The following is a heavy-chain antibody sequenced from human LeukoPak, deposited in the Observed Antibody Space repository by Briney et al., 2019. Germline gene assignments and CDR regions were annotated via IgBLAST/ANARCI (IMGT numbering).Heavy chain of an antibody. CDR2: INPSGGST. CDR1: GYTFTSYY. J-gene: IGHJ1*01. Sequence: ASVKVSCTASGYTFTSYYMHWVRQAPGQGLEWLGIINPSGGSTSYAQKFQGRVTMTRDTSTSTVYMELSSLRSEDTAVYYCARDYSYGYHFQHWGQGTLVTVSS. D-gene: IGHD5-18*01. CDR3: ARDYSYGYHFQH. V-gene: IGHV1-46*01.